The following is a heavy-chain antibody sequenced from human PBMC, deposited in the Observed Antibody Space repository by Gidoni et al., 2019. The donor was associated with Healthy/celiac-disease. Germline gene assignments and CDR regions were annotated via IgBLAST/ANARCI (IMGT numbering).Heavy chain of an antibody. CDR1: GFTFSNAW. J-gene: IGHJ3*02. CDR2: IKSKTDGGTT. Sequence: EVQLVESGGGLVKPGGSLRLSCAASGFTFSNAWMSWVRQAPGKGLEWVGRIKSKTDGGTTDYAAPVKGRFTISRDDSKNTLYLQMNSLKTEDTAVYYCTSTLWELPYDAFDIWGQGTMVTVSS. CDR3: TSTLWELPYDAFDI. D-gene: IGHD1-26*01. V-gene: IGHV3-15*01.